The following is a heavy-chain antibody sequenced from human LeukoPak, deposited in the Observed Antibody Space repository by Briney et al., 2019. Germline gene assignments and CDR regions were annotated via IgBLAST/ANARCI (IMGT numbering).Heavy chain of an antibody. CDR3: VRGFVVVPAATAGYWCAP. CDR2: INHSGST. V-gene: IGHV4-34*01. Sequence: SETLSLTCAVYGGSFSGYYWSWIRQPPGKGLEWIGEINHSGSTNYNPSLKSRVTISVDTSKNQFSLKLSSVTAADTAVYYCVRGFVVVPAATAGYWCAPWAREPLVPVPS. J-gene: IGHJ5*02. CDR1: GGSFSGYY. D-gene: IGHD2-2*01.